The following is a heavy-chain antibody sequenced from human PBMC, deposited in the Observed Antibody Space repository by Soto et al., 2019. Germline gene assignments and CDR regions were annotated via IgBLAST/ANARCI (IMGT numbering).Heavy chain of an antibody. CDR3: VHTAGIDGNWTGGYFDY. D-gene: IGHD1-1*01. CDR1: GFSLSARPVA. Sequence: QITLRESGPTRVKPTQTLTLTCTFSGFSLSARPVAVGWIRQPPGKALERLALIYWDDDKRYSPSLMSRFTITKDTTTNPVVLTMTNMDPLATTIYSRVHTAGIDGNWTGGYFDYWGQGAPVTVSS. J-gene: IGHJ4*02. V-gene: IGHV2-5*02. CDR2: IYWDDDK.